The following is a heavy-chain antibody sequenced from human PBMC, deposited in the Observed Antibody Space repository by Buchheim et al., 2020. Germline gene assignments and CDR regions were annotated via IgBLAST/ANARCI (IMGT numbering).Heavy chain of an antibody. CDR1: GFTFSNYW. CDR3: ARGGGYGSGSFVDY. CDR2: ITSDGRIT. J-gene: IGHJ4*02. Sequence: EVQLVESGGALVQPGGSLRLSCAASGFTFSNYWMHWVRQVSGKGLVWVSKITSDGRITSYADSVKGRFTISRDNARSTLYLQMNSLTVEDTAVFYCARGGGYGSGSFVDYWGQGTL. V-gene: IGHV3-74*01. D-gene: IGHD3-10*01.